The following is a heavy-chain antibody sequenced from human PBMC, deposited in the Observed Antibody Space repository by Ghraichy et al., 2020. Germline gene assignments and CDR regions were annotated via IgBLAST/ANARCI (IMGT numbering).Heavy chain of an antibody. CDR2: ISSSGSTI. D-gene: IGHD2-15*01. CDR3: ARQVGWWERRDFAWFDP. Sequence: GGSLRLSCAASGFTFSDYYMSWIRQAPGKGLEWVSYISSSGSTIYYTDSVKGRFTISRDNAKNSLYLQMNSLRAEDTAVYYCARQVGWWERRDFAWFDPCGQGTLVTVPS. V-gene: IGHV3-11*01. CDR1: GFTFSDYY. J-gene: IGHJ5*01.